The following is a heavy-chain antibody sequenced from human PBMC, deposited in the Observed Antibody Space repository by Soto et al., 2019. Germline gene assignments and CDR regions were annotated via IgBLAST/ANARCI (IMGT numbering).Heavy chain of an antibody. CDR3: ANAYCTGGKCFPADY. CDR2: LSYDGSNK. CDR1: GFIFSTYG. J-gene: IGHJ4*02. Sequence: GSLRLSCAASGFIFSTYGMHWVRQAPGRGLEWVTFLSYDGSNKYYADSVRGRFTISRDNSKDTLYLQMNSLRAEDTAFYFFANAYCTGGKCFPADYWGQGALVTVSS. V-gene: IGHV3-30*18. D-gene: IGHD2-8*02.